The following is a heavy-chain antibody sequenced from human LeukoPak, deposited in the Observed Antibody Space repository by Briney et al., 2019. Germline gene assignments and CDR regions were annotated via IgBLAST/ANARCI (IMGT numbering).Heavy chain of an antibody. CDR3: ARTTEGYCSSASCFGFSYSYYMDV. J-gene: IGHJ6*03. D-gene: IGHD2-2*01. CDR1: GGSISSYY. V-gene: IGHV4-59*01. Sequence: SETLSLTCTVSGGSISSYYWSWIRQPPGKGLEWIGYIYYSGSTNYNPSLKSRVTISVDTSKNQFSLKLSSVIAADTAVYYCARTTEGYCSSASCFGFSYSYYMDVWGRGTTVTISS. CDR2: IYYSGST.